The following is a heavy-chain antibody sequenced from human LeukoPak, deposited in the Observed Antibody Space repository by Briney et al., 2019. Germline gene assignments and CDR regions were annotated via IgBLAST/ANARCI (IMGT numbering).Heavy chain of an antibody. CDR3: AREGYSGYTSAFDI. CDR1: GGSISSGGFH. D-gene: IGHD5-12*01. CDR2: IYNSGST. Sequence: PSETLSLTCTVSGGSISSGGFHWSWIRQRPGKGLEWLGYIYNSGSTYYNPSLKSRVSISVDTSKNQFSLKLSSVTAADTAVYYCAREGYSGYTSAFDIWGQGTMVTVSS. V-gene: IGHV4-31*03. J-gene: IGHJ3*02.